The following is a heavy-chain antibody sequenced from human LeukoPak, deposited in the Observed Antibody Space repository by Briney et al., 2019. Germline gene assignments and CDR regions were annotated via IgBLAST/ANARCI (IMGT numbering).Heavy chain of an antibody. CDR2: IHYSGST. J-gene: IGHJ4*02. V-gene: IGHV4-59*12. CDR3: ARVGVAGKSSRYFAY. D-gene: IGHD6-19*01. CDR1: GGSISSYY. Sequence: PSETLSLTCTVSGGSISSYYWGWIRQPPGKGLEWIGYIHYSGSTYYNPSLKSRVTISVGTSKKQCSLKLSSVTAADTAVYYCARVGVAGKSSRYFAYWGQGTLVTVS.